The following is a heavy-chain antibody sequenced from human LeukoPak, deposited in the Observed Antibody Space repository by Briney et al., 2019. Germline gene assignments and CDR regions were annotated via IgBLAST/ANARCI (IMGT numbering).Heavy chain of an antibody. D-gene: IGHD3-3*01. Sequence: GGSLRLSCAASGFIFTNYFMSWVRQAPGKGLEWVASIKHDGSEKYYVDSVRGRFTISRDNTMNSLYLQMNSLRAEDTAVYYCAKDPRRFTIFGVSPYYFDYWGQGTLVTVSS. V-gene: IGHV3-7*03. J-gene: IGHJ4*02. CDR3: AKDPRRFTIFGVSPYYFDY. CDR1: GFIFTNYF. CDR2: IKHDGSEK.